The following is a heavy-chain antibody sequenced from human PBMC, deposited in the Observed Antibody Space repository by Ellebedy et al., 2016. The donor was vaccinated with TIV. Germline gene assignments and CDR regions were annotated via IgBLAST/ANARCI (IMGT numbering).Heavy chain of an antibody. Sequence: GESLKISCAGSGFTFSGYYMSWIRKAPGKALEWVSYISYTGDTRHYADSVKGRFTISRDNAKNSLYLQMSSLRAEDTAVYYCGRLGVIAGAGASDYWGQGTLVIVSS. V-gene: IGHV3-11*01. CDR1: GFTFSGYY. J-gene: IGHJ4*02. CDR3: GRLGVIAGAGASDY. CDR2: ISYTGDTR. D-gene: IGHD6-13*01.